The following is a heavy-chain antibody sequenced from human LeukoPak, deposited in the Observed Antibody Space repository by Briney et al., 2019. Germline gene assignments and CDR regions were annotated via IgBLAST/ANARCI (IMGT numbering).Heavy chain of an antibody. CDR1: GGSISSYY. V-gene: IGHV4-4*07. CDR2: IYTSGST. J-gene: IGHJ6*03. CDR3: ARGAYYHYMDV. Sequence: SVTLSLTCIVSGGSISSYYWSWIRQPAGKGLEWIGRIYTSGSTNYNPSLKSRVTMSLDTSKNQFSLRLSSVTAADTAVYYCARGAYYHYMDVWGKGTTVTVSS.